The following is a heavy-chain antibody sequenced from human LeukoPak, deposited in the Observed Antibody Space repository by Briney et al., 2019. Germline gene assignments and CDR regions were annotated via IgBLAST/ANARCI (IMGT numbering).Heavy chain of an antibody. CDR3: AIARSSVTTVTTPGY. CDR1: GYTFTSYY. CDR2: INPSGGST. D-gene: IGHD4-17*01. V-gene: IGHV1-46*01. Sequence: ASVKVSCKASGYTFTSYYMHWVRQAPGQGLEWMGIINPSGGSTSYAQKFQGRVTMTRDTSTSTVYMELSSLRSEDTAVYYCAIARSSVTTVTTPGYWGQGTLVTVSS. J-gene: IGHJ4*02.